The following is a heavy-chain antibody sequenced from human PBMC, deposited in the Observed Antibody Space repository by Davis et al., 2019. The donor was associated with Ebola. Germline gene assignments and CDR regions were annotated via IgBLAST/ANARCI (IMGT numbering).Heavy chain of an antibody. CDR1: AFPFPRYA. Sequence: PGGSLRLSCAASAFPFPRYAMHWVRQAPGKGLEWVAVISYDGSNKYYADSVKGRFTISRDNSKNTLYLQMNSLRAEDTAVYYCAKGMGVGATAVDAWGQGTLGSVSS. J-gene: IGHJ5*02. V-gene: IGHV3-30-3*01. CDR3: AKGMGVGATAVDA. D-gene: IGHD1-26*01. CDR2: ISYDGSNK.